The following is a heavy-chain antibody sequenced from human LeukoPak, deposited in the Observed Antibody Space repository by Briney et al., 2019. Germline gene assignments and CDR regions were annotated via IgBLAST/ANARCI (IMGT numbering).Heavy chain of an antibody. CDR2: ISSSGSTI. J-gene: IGHJ6*04. D-gene: IGHD3-3*01. CDR1: GFTFSDYY. V-gene: IGHV3-11*01. Sequence: GGSLRLSCAASGFTFSDYYMSWIRQAPGKGLEWVSYISSSGSTIYYADSVKGRFTISRDNAKNLLYLQMNSPKTEDTAVYYCTRDHDFWSGPLDVWGTGTTVTVSS. CDR3: TRDHDFWSGPLDV.